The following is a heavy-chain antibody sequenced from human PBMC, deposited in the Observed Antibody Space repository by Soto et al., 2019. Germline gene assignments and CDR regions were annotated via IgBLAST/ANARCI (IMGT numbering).Heavy chain of an antibody. CDR3: ARGPNWGYRFDS. Sequence: QVQLVQSGAEVKKPGSSVKVSCEASGGTFSGHAISWVRQAPGQGPEWMGGLIPLFGTKQHAQTFQDRLTITADKSTSTAYMELTSLRFEDTAIYYCARGPNWGYRFDSWGQGTLVTVSS. D-gene: IGHD7-27*01. CDR2: LIPLFGTK. CDR1: GGTFSGHA. V-gene: IGHV1-69*06. J-gene: IGHJ4*02.